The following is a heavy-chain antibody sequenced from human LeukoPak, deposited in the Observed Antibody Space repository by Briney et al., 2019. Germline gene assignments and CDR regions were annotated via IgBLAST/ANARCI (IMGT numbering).Heavy chain of an antibody. D-gene: IGHD5-18*01. CDR1: GGSFSGYY. Sequence: SETLSLTCAVYGGSFSGYYWSWIRQPPGKGLEWIGSIYYSGSTYYNPSLKSRVTISVDTSKNQFSLKLSSVTAADTAVYYCASSDTAMVFYGMDVWGQGTTVTVSS. CDR3: ASSDTAMVFYGMDV. V-gene: IGHV4-34*01. J-gene: IGHJ6*02. CDR2: IYYSGST.